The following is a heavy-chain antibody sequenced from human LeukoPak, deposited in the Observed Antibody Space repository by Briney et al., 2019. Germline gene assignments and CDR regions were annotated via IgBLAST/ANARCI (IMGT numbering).Heavy chain of an antibody. Sequence: SETLSLTCTVSGGSISSGGYYWSWIRQHPGKGLEWIGYIYYSGSTYYNPSLKSRVTISVDTPKNQFSLKLSSVTAADTAVYYCAREEVVTGRNAFDIWGQGTMVTVSS. CDR3: AREEVVTGRNAFDI. J-gene: IGHJ3*02. D-gene: IGHD2-21*02. CDR1: GGSISSGGYY. V-gene: IGHV4-31*03. CDR2: IYYSGST.